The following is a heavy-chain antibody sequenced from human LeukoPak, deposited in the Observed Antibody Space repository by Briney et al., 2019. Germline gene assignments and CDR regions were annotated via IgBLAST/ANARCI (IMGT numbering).Heavy chain of an antibody. Sequence: SETLSLTCTVSGGSINGYYWSWFRQPPGKGLEWIGYIYYSGSTNYSPSLKSRVSISVDTSKNQFSLKLSSVTAADTAVYYCASNYYGSGSLDYWGQGNLVTVSS. J-gene: IGHJ4*02. V-gene: IGHV4-59*08. CDR1: GGSINGYY. CDR2: IYYSGST. CDR3: ASNYYGSGSLDY. D-gene: IGHD3-10*01.